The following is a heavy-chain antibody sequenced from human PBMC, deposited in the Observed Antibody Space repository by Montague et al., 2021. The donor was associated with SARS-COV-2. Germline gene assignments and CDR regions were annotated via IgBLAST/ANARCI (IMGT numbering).Heavy chain of an antibody. Sequence: SETLSLTCTVSGGSISSYYWSWIRQPPGKGLEWIGYIYYSGSTNYNPSLKSRVTISVDTSKNQFSLKLSAVTAADTAVYYCARGSGWMGNAFDIWGQGTMVTGSS. CDR3: ARGSGWMGNAFDI. J-gene: IGHJ3*02. CDR1: GGSISSYY. CDR2: IYYSGST. D-gene: IGHD6-19*01. V-gene: IGHV4-59*01.